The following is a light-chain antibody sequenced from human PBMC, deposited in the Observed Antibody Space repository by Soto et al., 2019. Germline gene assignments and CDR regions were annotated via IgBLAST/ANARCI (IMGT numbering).Light chain of an antibody. CDR3: SSYAGTYIV. CDR1: SSDVGGYDY. Sequence: SVLPQPPSASGSPGQAVAISCTGTSSDVGGYDYVSWYQQHPGKAPKLMIYDVSKRPSGVPDRFSGSKSGNTASLTVSGLQAEDEADYYCSSYAGTYIVFGTG. V-gene: IGLV2-8*01. J-gene: IGLJ1*01. CDR2: DVS.